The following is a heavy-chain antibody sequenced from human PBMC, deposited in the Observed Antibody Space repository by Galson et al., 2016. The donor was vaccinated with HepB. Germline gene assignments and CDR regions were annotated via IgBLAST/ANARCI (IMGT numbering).Heavy chain of an antibody. Sequence: SLRLSCAASAFIFSGYNMVWVRQAPGKGLEWVAVVWYDGVKKFYAESVRGRFTINRDNSRDTVSLHMTGLRVEDSAVYYCVRGDVYIPGDVWGQGTTVTVSS. V-gene: IGHV3-33*01. CDR2: VWYDGVKK. J-gene: IGHJ6*02. D-gene: IGHD5-24*01. CDR1: AFIFSGYN. CDR3: VRGDVYIPGDV.